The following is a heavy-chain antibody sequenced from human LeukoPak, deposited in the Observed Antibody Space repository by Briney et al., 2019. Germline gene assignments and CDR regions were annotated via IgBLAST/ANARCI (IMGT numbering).Heavy chain of an antibody. CDR1: GFTFSSYG. Sequence: GSLRLSCAASGFTFSSYGMHWVRQAPGKGLEWVAFIRYDGSNKYYADSVKGQFTISRDNSKNTLYLQMNSLRAEDTAVYYCAKAMVYATPKRALSDYWGQGTLVTVSS. V-gene: IGHV3-30*02. CDR2: IRYDGSNK. D-gene: IGHD2-8*01. J-gene: IGHJ4*02. CDR3: AKAMVYATPKRALSDY.